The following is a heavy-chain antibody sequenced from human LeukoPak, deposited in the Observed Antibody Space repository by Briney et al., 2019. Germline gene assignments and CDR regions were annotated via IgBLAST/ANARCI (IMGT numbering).Heavy chain of an antibody. V-gene: IGHV3-21*06. CDR1: GFTFGDYA. CDR2: ISSSSSYI. Sequence: PGGSLRLSCTASGFTFGDYAMSWARQAPGKVLEWVSSISSSSSYIYYADSVKGRFSISSDNAKNSLYLQMNSLRGEDTAVYYCARLADYDRSGYFDYWGQGTLVTVSP. D-gene: IGHD3-22*01. CDR3: ARLADYDRSGYFDY. J-gene: IGHJ4*02.